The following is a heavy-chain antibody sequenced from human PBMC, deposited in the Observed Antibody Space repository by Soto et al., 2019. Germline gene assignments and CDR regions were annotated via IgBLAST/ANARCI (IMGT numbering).Heavy chain of an antibody. J-gene: IGHJ3*02. CDR2: IYPGDSDT. CDR1: GYSFTSYW. CDR3: STHRSYGATDDAFDI. Sequence: GESLKISCKGSGYSFTSYWIAWVRQMPGKGLEWMGIIYPGDSDTRYSPSFQGQVTISADKSITTAYLQWSSLKASDTAMYYCSTHRSYGATDDAFDIWGQGTMVTVSS. D-gene: IGHD4-17*01. V-gene: IGHV5-51*01.